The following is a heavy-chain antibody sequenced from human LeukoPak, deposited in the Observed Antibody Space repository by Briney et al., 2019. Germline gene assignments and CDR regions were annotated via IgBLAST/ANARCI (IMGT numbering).Heavy chain of an antibody. J-gene: IGHJ4*02. CDR1: EFTFSSYA. CDR3: ARAETVQWLASHNYFDY. D-gene: IGHD6-19*01. V-gene: IGHV3-30-3*01. CDR2: ISYDGSNK. Sequence: GRSLRLSCAASEFTFSSYAMHWVRQAPGKGLEWVAVISYDGSNKYYADSVKGRFTISRDNSKNTLYLQMNSLRAEDTAVYYCARAETVQWLASHNYFDYWGQGTLVTVSS.